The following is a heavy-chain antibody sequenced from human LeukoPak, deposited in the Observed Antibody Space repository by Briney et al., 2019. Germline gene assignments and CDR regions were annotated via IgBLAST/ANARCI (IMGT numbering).Heavy chain of an antibody. CDR1: GGSISSYY. V-gene: IGHV4-59*01. CDR2: THYSGST. Sequence: PSETLSLTCTASGGSISSYYWSWIRQPPGKGLEWIGYTHYSGSTNYNPSLKSRVTISVDTSKNQFSLTLSSVTAADTAVYYCARDRPIGYWGQGTLVTVSS. CDR3: ARDRPIGY. J-gene: IGHJ4*02.